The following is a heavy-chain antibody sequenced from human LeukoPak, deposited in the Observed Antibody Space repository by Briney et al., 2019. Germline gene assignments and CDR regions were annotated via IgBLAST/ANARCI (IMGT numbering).Heavy chain of an antibody. CDR2: INPNGSGK. V-gene: IGHV3-7*01. Sequence: GGSLRLSCEASGFTFSTYWMNWVRQAPGKGLDWVANINPNGSGKRYVDSVQGRFTIARDNADNTLSLQMNSLRAEDPAVYYCASWGAGGNSWGQGTLATVSS. J-gene: IGHJ4*02. D-gene: IGHD3-16*01. CDR3: ASWGAGGNS. CDR1: GFTFSTYW.